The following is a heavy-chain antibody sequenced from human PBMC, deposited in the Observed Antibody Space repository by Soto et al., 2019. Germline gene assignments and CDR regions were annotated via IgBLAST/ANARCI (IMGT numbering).Heavy chain of an antibody. Sequence: SETLSLTCTVSGGSISSYYWSWIRQPPGKGLEWIGYIYYSGSTNYNPSLKSRVTISVDTSKNQFSLKLSSVTAADTAVYYCARTPKGYFSSNSCPSGNWFDPWGQGTLVTVSS. CDR3: ARTPKGYFSSNSCPSGNWFDP. CDR2: IYYSGST. CDR1: GGSISSYY. D-gene: IGHD2-2*01. J-gene: IGHJ5*02. V-gene: IGHV4-59*01.